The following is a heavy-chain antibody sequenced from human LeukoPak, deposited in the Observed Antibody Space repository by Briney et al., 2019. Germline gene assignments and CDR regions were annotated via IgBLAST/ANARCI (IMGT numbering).Heavy chain of an antibody. J-gene: IGHJ4*02. CDR1: GGSISSYY. CDR3: ARVQYSSSWYEPYYFDY. Sequence: PSETLSFTCTVSGGSISSYYWSWIRQPAGKGLEWLGRIYTSGSTNYNPSLKSRVTMSVDTSKNQFSLKLSSVTAADTAVYYCARVQYSSSWYEPYYFDYWGQGTLVTVSS. CDR2: IYTSGST. V-gene: IGHV4-4*07. D-gene: IGHD6-13*01.